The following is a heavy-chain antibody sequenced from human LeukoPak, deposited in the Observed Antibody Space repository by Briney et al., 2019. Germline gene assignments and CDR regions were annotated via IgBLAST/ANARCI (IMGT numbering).Heavy chain of an antibody. J-gene: IGHJ4*02. CDR2: INPNSGGT. CDR1: GYTFTGYY. D-gene: IGHD6-19*01. Sequence: ASVKVSCKASGYTFTGYYMHWVRQAPGQGLEWMGWINPNSGGTNYAQKFQGRVTMTRDTSISTAYMELSRLRSDDTAVYYCARQPPQWAVAGYYFDYWGQGTLVTVSS. CDR3: ARQPPQWAVAGYYFDY. V-gene: IGHV1-2*02.